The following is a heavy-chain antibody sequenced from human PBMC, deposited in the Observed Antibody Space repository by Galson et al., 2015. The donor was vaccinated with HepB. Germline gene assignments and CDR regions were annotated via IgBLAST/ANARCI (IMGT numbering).Heavy chain of an antibody. D-gene: IGHD6-19*01. CDR3: ARVADVYGWYYFDY. V-gene: IGHV1-3*01. Sequence: SVKVSCKASGYTFTSYAMHWVRQAPGQRLEWMGWINAGNGNTKYSQKFQGRVTITRDTSASTAYMELSSLRSEDTAVYYCARVADVYGWYYFDYWGQGTLVTVSS. CDR2: INAGNGNT. CDR1: GYTFTSYA. J-gene: IGHJ4*02.